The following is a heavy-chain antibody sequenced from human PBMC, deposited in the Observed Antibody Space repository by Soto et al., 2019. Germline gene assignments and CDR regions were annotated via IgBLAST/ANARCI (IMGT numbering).Heavy chain of an antibody. CDR1: GGSISGYY. V-gene: IGHV4-59*01. D-gene: IGHD1-26*01. J-gene: IGHJ4*02. Sequence: SETLSLTCTVSGGSISGYYWSWIRQPPGKGLEWIGYIYYSGSTNYNPSLKSRVTISVDTSKNQFSLKLSSVTAADTAVYYCARLGGNFEYWGQGTLVTVSS. CDR2: IYYSGST. CDR3: ARLGGNFEY.